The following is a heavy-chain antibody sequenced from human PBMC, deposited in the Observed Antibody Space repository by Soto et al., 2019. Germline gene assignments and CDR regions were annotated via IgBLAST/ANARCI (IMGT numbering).Heavy chain of an antibody. J-gene: IGHJ3*02. CDR1: GGTFSSYA. Sequence: GASVKVSCKASGGTFSSYAISWVRQAPGQGLEWMGGIIPIFGTANYAQKFQGRVTITADESTSTAYMELSSLRSEDTAVYYCARVYYYDSSGYKKRGAFDIWGQGTVVTVSS. CDR2: IIPIFGTA. V-gene: IGHV1-69*13. D-gene: IGHD3-22*01. CDR3: ARVYYYDSSGYKKRGAFDI.